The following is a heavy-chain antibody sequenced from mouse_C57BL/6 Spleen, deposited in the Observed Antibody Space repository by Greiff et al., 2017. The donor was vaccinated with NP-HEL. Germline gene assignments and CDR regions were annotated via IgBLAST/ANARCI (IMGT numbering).Heavy chain of an antibody. Sequence: VQLQQSGPELVKPGASVKISCKASGYTFTDYYMNWVKQSHGQSLEWIGDINPNNGGTSYNQKFKGKATLTVDTSSSTAYMELRSLTSEDSAVYYCARWLPHYYAMDYWGQGTSVTVSS. D-gene: IGHD2-2*01. CDR2: INPNNGGT. V-gene: IGHV1-26*01. CDR1: GYTFTDYY. J-gene: IGHJ4*01. CDR3: ARWLPHYYAMDY.